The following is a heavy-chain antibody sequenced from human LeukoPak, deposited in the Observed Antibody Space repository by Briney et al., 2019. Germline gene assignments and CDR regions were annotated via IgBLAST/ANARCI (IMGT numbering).Heavy chain of an antibody. CDR1: AAPITSYY. Sequence: SETLSLTCTVSAAPITSYYWSWIRQPPGKGLEWIGYIYYSGSTNYNPSLKSRVAISVDTSKNQVSLRLSSVTAADTAVYYCAADLQAFAFDIWGQGTMVTVPS. CDR2: IYYSGST. J-gene: IGHJ3*02. V-gene: IGHV4-59*01. CDR3: AADLQAFAFDI. D-gene: IGHD3-3*02.